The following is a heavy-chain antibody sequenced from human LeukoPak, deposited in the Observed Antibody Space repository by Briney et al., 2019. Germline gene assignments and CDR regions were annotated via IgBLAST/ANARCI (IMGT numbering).Heavy chain of an antibody. J-gene: IGHJ4*02. D-gene: IGHD5-18*01. CDR1: GGSISSYY. Sequence: SETLSLTCTVSGGSISSYYWSWIRQPPGKGLEWIGYIYYSGSTNYNPSLKSRVTISVDTSKNPFSLKLSSVTAADTAVYYCARRPVSYGHYYFDYWGQGTLVTVSS. V-gene: IGHV4-59*08. CDR2: IYYSGST. CDR3: ARRPVSYGHYYFDY.